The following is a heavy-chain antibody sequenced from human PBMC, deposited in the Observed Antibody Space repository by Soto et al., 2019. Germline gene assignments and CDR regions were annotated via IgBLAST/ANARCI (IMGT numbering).Heavy chain of an antibody. Sequence: ASVKVSCKASGYTFTSYGISWVRQAPGQGLEWMGWISAYNGNTNYAKKHQGRVTMTTDTSTSTAYMELRSLRSDDTAVYYCAREGYCISTSCRHYDYYGMDVWGQGTTVTVSS. D-gene: IGHD2-2*01. CDR3: AREGYCISTSCRHYDYYGMDV. CDR2: ISAYNGNT. V-gene: IGHV1-18*01. CDR1: GYTFTSYG. J-gene: IGHJ6*02.